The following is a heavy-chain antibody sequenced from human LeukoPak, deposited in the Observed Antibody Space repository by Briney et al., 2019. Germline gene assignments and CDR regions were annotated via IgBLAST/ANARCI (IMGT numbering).Heavy chain of an antibody. Sequence: GGSLRLSCTVSGFTVSTNSMSWVRQAPGKGLEWVSFIYSDNTHYSDSVKGRFTISRDNSKNTLYLQMNSLRAEDTAVYYCARDYRLTQLQEWGQGTLITVSS. CDR2: IYSDNT. CDR1: GFTVSTNS. V-gene: IGHV3-53*01. J-gene: IGHJ1*01. D-gene: IGHD1-26*01. CDR3: ARDYRLTQLQE.